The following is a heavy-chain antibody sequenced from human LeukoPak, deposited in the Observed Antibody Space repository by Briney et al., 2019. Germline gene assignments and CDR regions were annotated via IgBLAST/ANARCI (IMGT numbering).Heavy chain of an antibody. CDR2: ISYDGTTE. D-gene: IGHD3-3*01. J-gene: IGHJ4*02. Sequence: GGSLRLSCVGSGFTFNRYGIHWVRQAPCKGLEWVAVISYDGTTEFYGDSVKGRFTISRDNSKNTLYLQMNSLRAEDTAVYYCAKNLRDYDFWSGIGAPDYWGQGTLVTVSS. V-gene: IGHV3-30*18. CDR1: GFTFNRYG. CDR3: AKNLRDYDFWSGIGAPDY.